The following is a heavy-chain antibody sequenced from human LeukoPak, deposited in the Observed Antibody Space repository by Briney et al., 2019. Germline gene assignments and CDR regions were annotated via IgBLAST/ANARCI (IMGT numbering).Heavy chain of an antibody. D-gene: IGHD3-16*01. CDR2: IYYSGST. Sequence: SETLSLTCTVSGGSISSYYWSWIRQPPGKGLEWIGYIYYSGSTNYNPSLKSRVTISVDTSKNQFSLKLSSVTAADTAVYYCARDGAPGGLAYFDYWGQGTLVTVSS. V-gene: IGHV4-59*01. J-gene: IGHJ4*02. CDR1: GGSISSYY. CDR3: ARDGAPGGLAYFDY.